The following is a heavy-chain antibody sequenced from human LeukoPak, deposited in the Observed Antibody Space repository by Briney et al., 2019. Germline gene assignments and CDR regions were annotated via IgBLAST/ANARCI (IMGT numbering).Heavy chain of an antibody. CDR2: IYYSGST. D-gene: IGHD1-26*01. J-gene: IGHJ4*02. CDR3: ARTFSGNNDY. CDR1: GGSISSSSYY. V-gene: IGHV4-39*01. Sequence: SETLSLTCTVSGGSISSSSYYWGWIRQPPGKGLEWIGSIYYSGSTYYNPSLKSRVTISVDTSKNQFSLQLTSVTPEDAAVYYCARTFSGNNDYWGQGTLVTVSS.